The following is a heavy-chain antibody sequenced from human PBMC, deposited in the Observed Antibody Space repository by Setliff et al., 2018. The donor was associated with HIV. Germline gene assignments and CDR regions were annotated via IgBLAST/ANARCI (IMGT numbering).Heavy chain of an antibody. CDR2: ISWNGDST. Sequence: LRLSCAASGFTFSSYVMHWVRQAPGKGLEWVSLISWNGDSTYYADSVKGRFTISRDNSKNSLYLQMNSLRTEDTALYYCAKDMVAGHVYDILTANLGFDYWGQGTLVTVSS. CDR3: AKDMVAGHVYDILTANLGFDY. CDR1: GFTFSSYV. J-gene: IGHJ4*02. D-gene: IGHD3-9*01. V-gene: IGHV3-43*01.